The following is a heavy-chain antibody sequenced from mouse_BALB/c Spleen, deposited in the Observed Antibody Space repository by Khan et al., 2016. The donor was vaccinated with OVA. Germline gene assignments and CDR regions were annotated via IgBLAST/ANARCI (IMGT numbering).Heavy chain of an antibody. Sequence: QVQLQQSGAELARPGASVKMSCKASGYTFTSYTIHWIKQRPGQGLEWIGFINPSSAYTNYNQKFKDKATLTADKSSTTAYMQLSSLTSDDSAGYYCARDGAYYRNDGWFAYWGQGTLVTVSA. J-gene: IGHJ3*01. V-gene: IGHV1-4*01. CDR1: GYTFTSYT. CDR2: INPSSAYT. CDR3: ARDGAYYRNDGWFAY. D-gene: IGHD2-14*01.